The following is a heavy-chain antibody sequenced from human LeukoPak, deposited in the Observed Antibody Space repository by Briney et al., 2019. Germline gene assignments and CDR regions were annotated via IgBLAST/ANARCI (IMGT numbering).Heavy chain of an antibody. CDR2: IYYCGST. V-gene: IGHV4-59*05. CDR1: GGSISSYY. Sequence: SETLSLTCTVSGGSISSYYWSWIRQPPGKGLEGGGSIYYCGSTYYNPSLKSPATISVDTSKNQFSLKLSSVTAADTAVYYCARHAEQQLTQLDYWGQGTLVTVSS. CDR3: ARHAEQQLTQLDY. J-gene: IGHJ4*02. D-gene: IGHD6-13*01.